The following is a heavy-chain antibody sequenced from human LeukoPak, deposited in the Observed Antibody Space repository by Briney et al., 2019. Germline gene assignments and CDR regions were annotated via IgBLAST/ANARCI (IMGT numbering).Heavy chain of an antibody. Sequence: PSETLSLTCAVYGGSFSGYYWSWIRQPPGKGLEWIGEINHSGSTNYNPSLKSRVTISVDTSKNQFSLKLSSVTAADTAVYYCATGASAHYDSSGYFLWSWFDPWGRGTLVTVSS. CDR1: GGSFSGYY. CDR2: INHSGST. J-gene: IGHJ5*02. CDR3: ATGASAHYDSSGYFLWSWFDP. D-gene: IGHD3-22*01. V-gene: IGHV4-34*01.